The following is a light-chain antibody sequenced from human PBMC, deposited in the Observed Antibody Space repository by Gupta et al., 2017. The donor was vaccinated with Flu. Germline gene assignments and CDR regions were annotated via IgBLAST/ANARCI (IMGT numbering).Light chain of an antibody. Sequence: DIEMTQSPVTLSVSLGESVALSCRASQTVSRNLAWYQQKPGQAPKLLIHGDSTRATGVPARFSGSGSLTEFTLTISSVQSEDFAVYYCQQYHGFPYTFGQGTKVEIK. CDR3: QQYHGFPYT. V-gene: IGKV3-15*01. J-gene: IGKJ2*01. CDR2: GDS. CDR1: QTVSRN.